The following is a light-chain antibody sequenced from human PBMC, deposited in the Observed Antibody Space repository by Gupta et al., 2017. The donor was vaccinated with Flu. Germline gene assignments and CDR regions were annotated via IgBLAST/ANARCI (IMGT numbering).Light chain of an antibody. Sequence: QSVLTQPPSASGTPGQRVTISCSGSSVNIGSNAVTWYQQFPGTAPKLLIYVNNKRPSGASDRFSGSKTGTSAALAISGLQSEEEADYYCETWDDSRNGRVVFGGGTKLTVL. V-gene: IGLV1-44*01. CDR1: SVNIGSNA. J-gene: IGLJ2*01. CDR2: VNN. CDR3: ETWDDSRNGRVV.